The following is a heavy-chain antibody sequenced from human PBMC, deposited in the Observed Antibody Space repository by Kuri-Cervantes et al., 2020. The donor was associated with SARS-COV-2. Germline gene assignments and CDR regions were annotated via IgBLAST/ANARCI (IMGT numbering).Heavy chain of an antibody. J-gene: IGHJ3*02. V-gene: IGHV3-23*01. D-gene: IGHD1-1*01. CDR3: AKDQYDTDAFDI. CDR1: GFTFSSYW. CDR2: ISGSGGST. Sequence: GESLKISCTASGFTFSSYWMSWVRQAPGKGLEWVSAISGSGGSTYYADSVKGRFTISRDSSKNTLYLQMNSLRAEDTAVYYCAKDQYDTDAFDIWGQGTMVTVS.